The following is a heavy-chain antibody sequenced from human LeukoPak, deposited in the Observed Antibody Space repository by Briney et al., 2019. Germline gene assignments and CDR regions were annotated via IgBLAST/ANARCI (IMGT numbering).Heavy chain of an antibody. J-gene: IGHJ5*02. D-gene: IGHD3-22*01. CDR1: GFTFSSYS. CDR2: FSSSSSYI. Sequence: GGSLRLSCAASGFTFSSYSMNWVRQAPGKGLEWVSSFSSSSSYIYYADSVKGRFTISRDNAKNSLYLQMNSLRADDTAVYYCARDALPYYYDSSGYSLRLDPWGQGTLVTVSS. V-gene: IGHV3-21*01. CDR3: ARDALPYYYDSSGYSLRLDP.